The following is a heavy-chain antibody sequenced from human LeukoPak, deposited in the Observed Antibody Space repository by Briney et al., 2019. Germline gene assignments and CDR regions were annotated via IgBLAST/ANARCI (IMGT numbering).Heavy chain of an antibody. J-gene: IGHJ4*02. CDR2: IIPIFGTA. CDR1: GGTFSSYA. CDR3: ARRELGKSFRFDY. D-gene: IGHD1-26*01. Sequence: SVKVSCKASGGTFSSYAISWVRQAPGQGPEWMGGIIPIFGTANYAQKFQGRVTITADESTSTAYMELSSLRSEDTAVYYCARRELGKSFRFDYWGQGTLVTVSS. V-gene: IGHV1-69*01.